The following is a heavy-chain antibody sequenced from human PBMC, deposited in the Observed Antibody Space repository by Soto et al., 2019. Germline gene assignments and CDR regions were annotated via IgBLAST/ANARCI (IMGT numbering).Heavy chain of an antibody. Sequence: GGSLRLSCAASGFTFSSYSMNWVRQAPGKGLEWVSSISSSSSYIYYSASVKGRCTISRDNAKNSLYLQMNSLRAEDTAVYYCARAHSGWYEDEFNGFDPWGQGTLVTVSS. V-gene: IGHV3-21*01. D-gene: IGHD6-13*01. CDR1: GFTFSSYS. J-gene: IGHJ5*02. CDR3: ARAHSGWYEDEFNGFDP. CDR2: ISSSSSYI.